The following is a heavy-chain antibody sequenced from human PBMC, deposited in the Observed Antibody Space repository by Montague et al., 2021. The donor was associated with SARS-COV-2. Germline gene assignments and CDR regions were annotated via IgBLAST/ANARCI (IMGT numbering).Heavy chain of an antibody. V-gene: IGHV3-30*04. J-gene: IGHJ3*02. D-gene: IGHD3-16*01. CDR2: ILYDGSNK. CDR1: GFTLSSYA. CDR3: ARVSIIFRDAFDI. Sequence: SLRLSCAASGFTLSSYAMHWVRQAPGKGLEWGAVILYDGSNKYYVDSVKGRFTISRDNSKNTLYLQMNSLRAEDTAVYYCARVSIIFRDAFDIWGQGTMVTVSS.